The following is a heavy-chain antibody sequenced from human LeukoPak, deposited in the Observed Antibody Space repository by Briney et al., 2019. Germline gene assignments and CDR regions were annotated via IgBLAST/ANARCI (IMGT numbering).Heavy chain of an antibody. J-gene: IGHJ4*02. CDR3: AKVRWELPPG. CDR1: EFTFSSYS. D-gene: IGHD1-26*01. Sequence: PGGSLRLSCAASEFTFSSYSMNWVRQAPGKGLEWVSSISSSSRYTYYADSVKGRFTISRDNARNSLFLQMNSLRAEDTAVYYCAKVRWELPPGWGQGTLVTVSS. CDR2: ISSSSRYT. V-gene: IGHV3-21*04.